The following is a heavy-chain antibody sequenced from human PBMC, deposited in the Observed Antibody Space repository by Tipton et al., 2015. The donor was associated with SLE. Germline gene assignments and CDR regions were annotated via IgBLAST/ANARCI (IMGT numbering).Heavy chain of an antibody. D-gene: IGHD1-26*01. CDR1: GFTFSSYW. CDR2: INSDGSST. V-gene: IGHV3-74*01. Sequence: SLRLSCAASGFTFSSYWMHWVRQAPGKGLVWVSRINSDGSSTTYADSVKGRFTISRDNAKNSLYLQMNSLRAEDTAVYYCARGSGWWEPLGCFDYWGQGTLLTVSS. J-gene: IGHJ4*02. CDR3: ARGSGWWEPLGCFDY.